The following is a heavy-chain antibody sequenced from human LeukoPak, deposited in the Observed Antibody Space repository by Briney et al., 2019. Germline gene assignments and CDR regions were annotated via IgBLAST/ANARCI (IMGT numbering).Heavy chain of an antibody. CDR3: ARVGFGELWFDY. Sequence: ASVKVSCKTSGSTFTGYFMHWVRQAPGQGLEWMGWINPNSGGTNYAQKFQGRVTLTRGTSISTAYMELSRLRSDDTAVYYCARVGFGELWFDYWGHGTLVTVSS. J-gene: IGHJ4*01. D-gene: IGHD3-10*01. V-gene: IGHV1-2*02. CDR1: GSTFTGYF. CDR2: INPNSGGT.